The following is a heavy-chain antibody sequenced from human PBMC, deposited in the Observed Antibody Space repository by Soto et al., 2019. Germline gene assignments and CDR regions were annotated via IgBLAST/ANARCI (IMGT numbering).Heavy chain of an antibody. D-gene: IGHD1-26*01. CDR3: AKDMGATRGTYYYYYGMDV. V-gene: IGHV4-39*01. CDR2: IYYSGST. CDR1: GGSISSSSYY. J-gene: IGHJ6*02. Sequence: ETLSLTFTVSGGSISSSSYYWGWIRQPPGKGLEWIGSIYYSGSTYYNPSLKSRVTISVDTSKNQFSLKLSSVTAADTAVYYCAKDMGATRGTYYYYYGMDVWGQGTTVTVSS.